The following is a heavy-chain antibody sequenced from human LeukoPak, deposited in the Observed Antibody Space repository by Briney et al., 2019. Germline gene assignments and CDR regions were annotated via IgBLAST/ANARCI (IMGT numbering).Heavy chain of an antibody. CDR1: GFTFSSYE. D-gene: IGHD6-13*01. Sequence: GGSLRLSCAASGFTFSSYEMNWVRQAPGKGLEWVSSIVGSSSTYYADSLKGRFTISRDNAKNSLYLQMNSLRAEDTAVYYCARIGAGSSRDYWGQGTLVTVSS. CDR3: ARIGAGSSRDY. V-gene: IGHV3-21*01. J-gene: IGHJ4*02. CDR2: IVGSSST.